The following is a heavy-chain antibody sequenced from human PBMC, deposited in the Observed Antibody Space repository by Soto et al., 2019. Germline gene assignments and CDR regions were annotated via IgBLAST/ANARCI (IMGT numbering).Heavy chain of an antibody. CDR3: ARGYSGSYYILNWSDP. CDR2: INPSGGST. Sequence: ASVKVSCKASGYTFTSYYMHWVRQAPGQGLEWMGIINPSGGSTSYAQKFQGRVTMTRDTSTSTVYMELSSLRSEDTAVYYCARGYSGSYYILNWSDPWGQGTLVTVSS. J-gene: IGHJ5*02. D-gene: IGHD1-26*01. V-gene: IGHV1-46*01. CDR1: GYTFTSYY.